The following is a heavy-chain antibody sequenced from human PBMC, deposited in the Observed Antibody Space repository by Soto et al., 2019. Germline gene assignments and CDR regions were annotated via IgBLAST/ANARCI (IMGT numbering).Heavy chain of an antibody. D-gene: IGHD5-12*01. V-gene: IGHV3-49*03. Sequence: PGGSLRLSCTASGFTFGDYAMSWFRQAPGKGLEWVGFIRSKAYGGTTEYAASVKGRFTISRDDSKSIAYLQMNSLKTEDTAVYYCTRERGSGYDLYYYYYMDVWGKGTTVTVS. CDR1: GFTFGDYA. CDR3: TRERGSGYDLYYYYYMDV. CDR2: IRSKAYGGTT. J-gene: IGHJ6*03.